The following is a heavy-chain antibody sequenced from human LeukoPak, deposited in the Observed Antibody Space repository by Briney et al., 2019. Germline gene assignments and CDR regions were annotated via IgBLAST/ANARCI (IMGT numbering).Heavy chain of an antibody. J-gene: IGHJ4*02. Sequence: GGSLRLSCAASGFTFSSYAMSWVRQAPGKELEWVSAISGSGGSTYYADSVKGRFTISRDNSKNTLYLQMNSLRAEDTAVYYCAKGYYYDSSGREYFDYWGQGTLVTVSS. D-gene: IGHD3-22*01. CDR3: AKGYYYDSSGREYFDY. CDR1: GFTFSSYA. CDR2: ISGSGGST. V-gene: IGHV3-23*01.